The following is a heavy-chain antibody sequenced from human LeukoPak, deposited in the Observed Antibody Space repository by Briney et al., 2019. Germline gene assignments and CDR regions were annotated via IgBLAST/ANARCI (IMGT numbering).Heavy chain of an antibody. J-gene: IGHJ4*02. CDR3: ARDLAGAYDYVWGSFGY. V-gene: IGHV4-59*01. CDR1: GGSISSYY. Sequence: SETLSLTCTVSGGSISSYYWSWIRQPPGKGLEWIGYIYYSGTTNYNPSLKSRVTISVDTSKNQFSLKLTSVTAADTAVYYCARDLAGAYDYVWGSFGYWGQGTLVTVSS. CDR2: IYYSGTT. D-gene: IGHD3-16*01.